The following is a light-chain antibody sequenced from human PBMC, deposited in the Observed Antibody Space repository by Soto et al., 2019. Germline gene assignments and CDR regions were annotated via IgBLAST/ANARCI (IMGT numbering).Light chain of an antibody. CDR2: GAS. V-gene: IGKV3-20*01. Sequence: LTQSPGTLHLSRGVRATPGCRASQSVTPRLAWYQHKPGQAPRLLMSGASSRASGVPVRFSGGGSGTDFTLTISRLEPEDFAVYYCKQYGSSPTCGQGTKGDIK. J-gene: IGKJ1*01. CDR1: QSVTPR. CDR3: KQYGSSPT.